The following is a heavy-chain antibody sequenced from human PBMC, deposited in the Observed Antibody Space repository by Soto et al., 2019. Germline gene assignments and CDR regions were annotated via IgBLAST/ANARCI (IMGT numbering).Heavy chain of an antibody. D-gene: IGHD2-8*01. Sequence: GGSLRLSCAASGFTFSSYSMNWVRQAPGKGLEWVSYISSSSSTIYYADSVKGRLTISRENAKNSLYLQMNSLSDEDTAVYYCARDDCTNGVCNSYYYYGMDVWGQGTTVTVSS. V-gene: IGHV3-48*02. J-gene: IGHJ6*02. CDR1: GFTFSSYS. CDR3: ARDDCTNGVCNSYYYYGMDV. CDR2: ISSSSSTI.